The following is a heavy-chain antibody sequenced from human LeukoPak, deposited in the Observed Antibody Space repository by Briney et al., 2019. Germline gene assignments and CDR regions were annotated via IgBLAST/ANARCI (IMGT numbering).Heavy chain of an antibody. D-gene: IGHD6-13*01. J-gene: IGHJ6*03. V-gene: IGHV5-51*01. CDR3: ARHGAPTGTRYSYFYIDV. Sequence: GESLKISCKGSGYSFTSNWIGWVRQMPGKGLEWMGIIHPSDSETRYSPSFQGQVSISVDKSINTAYLQWGSLKASDTAIYYCARHGAPTGTRYSYFYIDVWGKGTTVTVSS. CDR1: GYSFTSNW. CDR2: IHPSDSET.